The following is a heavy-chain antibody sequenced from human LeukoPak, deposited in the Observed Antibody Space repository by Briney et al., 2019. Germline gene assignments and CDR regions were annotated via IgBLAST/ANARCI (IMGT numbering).Heavy chain of an antibody. Sequence: SETLSLTCTVSGGSISSGDYSWSWIRQPPGKGLEWIGYIYYSGSTNYNPSLKSRVTISVDTSKNQFSLKLSSVTAADTAVYYGARGLYGSGYHWGEGTLVTVSP. CDR3: ARGLYGSGYH. J-gene: IGHJ4*02. V-gene: IGHV4-30-4*01. D-gene: IGHD3-10*01. CDR1: GGSISSGDYS. CDR2: IYYSGST.